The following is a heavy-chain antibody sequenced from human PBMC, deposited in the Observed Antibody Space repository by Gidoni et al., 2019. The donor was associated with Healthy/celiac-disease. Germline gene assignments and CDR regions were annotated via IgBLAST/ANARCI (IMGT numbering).Heavy chain of an antibody. V-gene: IGHV1-18*01. D-gene: IGHD2-8*01. CDR1: GYTFTSYG. CDR2: ISAYNGNT. J-gene: IGHJ6*02. CDR3: ARGGVGALDYYYYGMDV. Sequence: QVPLVQSGAEVKKPGASVKVYCKASGYTFTSYGISWVRQAPGQGLEWMGWISAYNGNTNYAQKLQGRVTMTTDTSTSTAYMELRSLRSDDTAVYYCARGGVGALDYYYYGMDVWGQGTTVTVSS.